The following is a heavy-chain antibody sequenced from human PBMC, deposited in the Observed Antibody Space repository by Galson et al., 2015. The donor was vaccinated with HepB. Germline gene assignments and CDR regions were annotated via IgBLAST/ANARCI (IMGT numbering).Heavy chain of an antibody. CDR2: IYPGDSDT. CDR1: GYSFTSYW. Sequence: QSGAEVKKPGESLKISCKGSGYSFTSYWIGWVRQMPGKGLEWMGIIYPGDSDTRYSPSFQGQVTISADKSISTAYLQWSSLKASDTAMYYCAAPRDCSSTSCPGLSAFDIWGQGTMVTVSS. D-gene: IGHD2-2*01. V-gene: IGHV5-51*01. J-gene: IGHJ3*02. CDR3: AAPRDCSSTSCPGLSAFDI.